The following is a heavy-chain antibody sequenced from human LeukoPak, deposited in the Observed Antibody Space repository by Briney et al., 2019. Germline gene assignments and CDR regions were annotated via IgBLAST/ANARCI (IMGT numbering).Heavy chain of an antibody. V-gene: IGHV1-69*05. CDR3: ARVGRGIRTNDY. CDR1: GGTFSSYA. Sequence: SVKVSCKASGGTFSSYAISWVRQAPGQGLEWMGGIIPIFGTANYAQKFQGRVTITTDESTSTAYMELSSLRSEDTAVYYCARVGRGIRTNDYWGQGTLVTVSS. D-gene: IGHD2-15*01. J-gene: IGHJ4*02. CDR2: IIPIFGTA.